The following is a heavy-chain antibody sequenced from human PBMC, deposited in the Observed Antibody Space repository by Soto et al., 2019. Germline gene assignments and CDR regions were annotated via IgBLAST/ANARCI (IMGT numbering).Heavy chain of an antibody. Sequence: GASVKVSCKASGYTFTSYGISWVRQAPGQGLEWMGWISAYNGNTNYAQKFQGRVTMTRDTSTSTVYMELSSLRSEDTAVYYCARALVPYYDSSGYLTQFDYWGQGTLVTVSS. J-gene: IGHJ4*02. D-gene: IGHD3-22*01. CDR2: ISAYNGNT. CDR1: GYTFTSYG. V-gene: IGHV1-18*01. CDR3: ARALVPYYDSSGYLTQFDY.